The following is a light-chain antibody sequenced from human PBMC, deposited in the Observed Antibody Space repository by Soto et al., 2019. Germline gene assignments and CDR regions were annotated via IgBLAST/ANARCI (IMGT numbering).Light chain of an antibody. V-gene: IGKV1-33*01. J-gene: IGKJ4*01. CDR2: DAS. CDR1: QDINNF. CDR3: QQYDVLPPLT. Sequence: DIQMTQSPSSLSASIGDNVTITCQASQDINNFLSWYQQKPGKVPKLLIFDASDLETGVLSRFSGSGSGTDFTFTISSLQPEDVATYYCQQYDVLPPLTFGGGTKVEIK.